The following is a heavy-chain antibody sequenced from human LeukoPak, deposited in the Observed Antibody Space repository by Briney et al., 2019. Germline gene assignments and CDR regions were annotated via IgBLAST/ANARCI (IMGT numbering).Heavy chain of an antibody. CDR1: GFPFSSHP. CDR2: ISSDGSNE. V-gene: IGHV3-30-3*01. Sequence: GGSLRLSCAASGFPFSSHPMHWVRQAPGKGLEWVTLISSDGSNEFYAESVKGRFIISRDNSGSTLFLQMKSLRVEDTGVYYCARQGDVLRYFDWSRPNWFDPWGQGTLVTVS. J-gene: IGHJ5*02. D-gene: IGHD3-9*01. CDR3: ARQGDVLRYFDWSRPNWFDP.